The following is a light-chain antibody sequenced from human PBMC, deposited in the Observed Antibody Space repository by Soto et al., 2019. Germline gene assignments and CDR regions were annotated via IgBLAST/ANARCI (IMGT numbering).Light chain of an antibody. CDR2: GAS. V-gene: IGKV3-15*01. J-gene: IGKJ1*01. Sequence: EIVLTQSPATLSVSPGERATLSCRAGQSVSRNLAWYQQKRGQAPRLLIYGASIRATGFPSRFSGSGSGTEFTLTISGLQSEDFAFYYCQQYDNWPRTVGQGTKVEIK. CDR1: QSVSRN. CDR3: QQYDNWPRT.